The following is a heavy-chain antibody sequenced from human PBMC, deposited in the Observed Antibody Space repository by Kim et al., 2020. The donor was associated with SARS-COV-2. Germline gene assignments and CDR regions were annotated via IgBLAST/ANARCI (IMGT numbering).Heavy chain of an antibody. CDR3: ARDDYKNYYYYGMDV. CDR1: GGSISSGGYY. CDR2: IYYSGST. Sequence: SETLSLTCTVSGGSISSGGYYWSWIRQHPGKGLEWIGYIYYSGSTYYNPSLKSRVTISVDTSKNQFSLKLSSVTAADTAVYYCARDDYKNYYYYGMDVWGQGTTVTVSS. D-gene: IGHD4-4*01. J-gene: IGHJ6*02. V-gene: IGHV4-31*03.